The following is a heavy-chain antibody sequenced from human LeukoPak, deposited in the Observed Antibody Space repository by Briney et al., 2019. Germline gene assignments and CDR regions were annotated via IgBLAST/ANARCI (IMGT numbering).Heavy chain of an antibody. Sequence: GGSLRLSCGASGFTFSTYGMQWVRQAPGKGLEWVAVIWYDGSNKYYADSVKGRFTVSRDNSKNTLYLQMNSLRAEDTAVYYCARSMAAADYWGQGTLDTVSS. CDR3: ARSMAAADY. J-gene: IGHJ4*02. CDR1: GFTFSTYG. CDR2: IWYDGSNK. V-gene: IGHV3-33*01. D-gene: IGHD6-13*01.